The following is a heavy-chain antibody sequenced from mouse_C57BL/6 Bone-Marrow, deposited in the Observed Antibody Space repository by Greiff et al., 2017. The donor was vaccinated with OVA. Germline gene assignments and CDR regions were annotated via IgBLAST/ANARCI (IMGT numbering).Heavy chain of an antibody. CDR1: GFTFSSYG. CDR2: ISSGGSYT. V-gene: IGHV5-6*02. Sequence: DVKLVESGGDLVKPGGSLKLSCAASGFTFSSYGMSWVRQTPDKRLEWVATISSGGSYTYYPDSVKGRFTISRDNAKNTLYLQMSSLKSEDTAMYYCARQNYSNYGLDYWGQGTTLTVSS. CDR3: ARQNYSNYGLDY. D-gene: IGHD2-5*01. J-gene: IGHJ2*01.